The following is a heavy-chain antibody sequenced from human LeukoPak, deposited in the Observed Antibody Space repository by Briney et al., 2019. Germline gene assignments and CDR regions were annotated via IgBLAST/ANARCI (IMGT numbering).Heavy chain of an antibody. D-gene: IGHD3-22*01. CDR2: IYHSGST. CDR1: GYSINSGYY. V-gene: IGHV4-38-2*01. Sequence: PSETLSLTCAVSGYSINSGYYWGWIRQPPGKGLEWIGSIYHSGSTYYNPSLKSRVTISVDTSKNQFSLKLSSVTAADTAVYYCATPDPNYYDSSGRAFAIWGQGTMVTVSS. J-gene: IGHJ3*02. CDR3: ATPDPNYYDSSGRAFAI.